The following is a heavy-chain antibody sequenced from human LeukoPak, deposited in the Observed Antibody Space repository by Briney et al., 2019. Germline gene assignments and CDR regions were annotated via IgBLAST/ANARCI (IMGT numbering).Heavy chain of an antibody. D-gene: IGHD3-3*01. CDR2: INLDGSRI. CDR3: AKDFSGATDY. V-gene: IGHV3-74*01. J-gene: IGHJ4*02. CDR1: GFTISDYW. Sequence: GGSLRLSCEASGFTISDYWMPWVRQAPGKGLVWVSRINLDGSRIDYAGSVKGRFTISRDKVKNTLYLQMSGLRDEDTAFYYCAKDFSGATDYWGQGTLVTVSS.